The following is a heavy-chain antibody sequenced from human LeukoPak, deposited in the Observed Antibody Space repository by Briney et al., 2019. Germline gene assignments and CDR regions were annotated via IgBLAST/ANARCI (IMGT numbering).Heavy chain of an antibody. D-gene: IGHD6-13*01. Sequence: SETLSLTCTVSGGSISSGSHYWSWIRQPAGKGLEWIGRIYTSGSTNYNPFLKSRITISVDTSKNQFSLKLSSVTAADTAVYYCARGSAAAGDSFFDYWGQGTLVTVSS. CDR1: GGSISSGSHY. J-gene: IGHJ4*02. CDR2: IYTSGST. V-gene: IGHV4-61*02. CDR3: ARGSAAAGDSFFDY.